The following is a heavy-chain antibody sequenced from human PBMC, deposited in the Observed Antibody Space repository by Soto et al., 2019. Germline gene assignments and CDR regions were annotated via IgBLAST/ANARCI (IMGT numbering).Heavy chain of an antibody. CDR3: ARDLWVEPELYYYGMDV. CDR1: GDSISSADYY. Sequence: LSLTCTVSGDSISSADYYWSWIRQTPGKGLEWIGHIFYSGTTYYNPSLKSRLTISVDTSKNHFSLRLTSVTAADTAVYYCARDLWVEPELYYYGMDVWGQGTTVTVSS. D-gene: IGHD1-1*01. CDR2: IFYSGTT. J-gene: IGHJ6*02. V-gene: IGHV4-30-4*01.